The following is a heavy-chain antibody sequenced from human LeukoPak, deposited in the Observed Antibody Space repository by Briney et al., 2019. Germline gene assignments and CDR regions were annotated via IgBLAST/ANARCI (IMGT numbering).Heavy chain of an antibody. D-gene: IGHD6-13*01. V-gene: IGHV3-74*01. CDR2: INPDGTVT. J-gene: IGHJ4*02. CDR3: AKGGSSWYYFDY. CDR1: GFTFSSYW. Sequence: PGGSLRLSCAASGFTFSSYWMHWVRQAPGKGLVWVSPINPDGTVTTYADSVKGRFTISRDNAKNTLYLQMNSLRAEDTAVYYCAKGGSSWYYFDYWGQGTLVTVSS.